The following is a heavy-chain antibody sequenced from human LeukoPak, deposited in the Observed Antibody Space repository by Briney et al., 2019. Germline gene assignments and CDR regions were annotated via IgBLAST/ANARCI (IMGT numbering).Heavy chain of an antibody. CDR3: ARGRPLGYCSSTSCYSYFDY. J-gene: IGHJ4*02. D-gene: IGHD2-2*01. V-gene: IGHV4-34*01. CDR2: INHSGST. CDR1: GGSFSGYY. Sequence: SETLSLTCAVYGGSFSGYYWGWIRQPPGKGLEWIGEINHSGSTNYNPSLKSRVTISVDTSKNQFSLKLSSVTAADTAVYYCARGRPLGYCSSTSCYSYFDYWGQGTLVTVSS.